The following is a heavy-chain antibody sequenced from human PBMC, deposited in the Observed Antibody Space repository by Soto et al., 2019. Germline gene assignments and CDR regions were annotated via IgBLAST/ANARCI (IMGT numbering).Heavy chain of an antibody. Sequence: GGSLRLSCAASGFTVSSNYMSWVRQAPGKGLEWVSVIYSGGSTYYADSVKGRFTISRDNSKNTLYLQMNSLRAEDTAVYYCARSPTTYYDFWSGSHPDYYYYGMDVWGQGTTVTVSS. CDR3: ARSPTTYYDFWSGSHPDYYYYGMDV. J-gene: IGHJ6*02. CDR1: GFTVSSNY. V-gene: IGHV3-53*01. D-gene: IGHD3-3*01. CDR2: IYSGGST.